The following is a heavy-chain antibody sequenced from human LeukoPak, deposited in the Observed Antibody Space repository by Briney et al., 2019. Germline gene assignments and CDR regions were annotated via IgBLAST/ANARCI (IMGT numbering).Heavy chain of an antibody. D-gene: IGHD3-16*01. CDR3: ARERRGIRWFDP. Sequence: GGSLRLSCAASGFTFSSYAMHWVRQAPGKGLGWVAVISYDGSNKYYADSVKGRFTISRDNSKNTLYLQMNSLRAEDTAVYYCARERRGIRWFDPWGQGTLVTVSS. J-gene: IGHJ5*02. V-gene: IGHV3-30*04. CDR2: ISYDGSNK. CDR1: GFTFSSYA.